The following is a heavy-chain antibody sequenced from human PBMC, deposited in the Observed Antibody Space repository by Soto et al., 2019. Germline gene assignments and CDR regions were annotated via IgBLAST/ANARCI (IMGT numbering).Heavy chain of an antibody. CDR2: TSTNPTYI. CDR1: RFTLSSYS. J-gene: IGHJ3*02. D-gene: IGHD2-8*01. Sequence: EVQLVESGGGLVKPGGSLRLSCAASRFTLSSYSWNWVRQAPGKGLEWVSSTSTNPTYIWYAASVQGRFTISRDNAKSTLYLQMNSLRVDDTAVYYCARWVHQWGAFDIWGQGTMVTVSS. CDR3: ARWVHQWGAFDI. V-gene: IGHV3-21*01.